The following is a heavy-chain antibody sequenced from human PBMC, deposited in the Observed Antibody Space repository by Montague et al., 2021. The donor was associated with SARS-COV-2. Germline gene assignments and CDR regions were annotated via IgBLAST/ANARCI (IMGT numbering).Heavy chain of an antibody. J-gene: IGHJ5*02. Sequence: SETLSLTCAVSGGSFSGYYWSWIRQPPGKGLEWIGEINHSGSTNYNPSLRSRVTISVDTSKNQFSLKLSSVTAADTAVYYCASPTLGYCSSTSCYSDWFDPWGQGTLVTVSS. CDR2: INHSGST. CDR3: ASPTLGYCSSTSCYSDWFDP. D-gene: IGHD2-2*02. CDR1: GGSFSGYY. V-gene: IGHV4-34*01.